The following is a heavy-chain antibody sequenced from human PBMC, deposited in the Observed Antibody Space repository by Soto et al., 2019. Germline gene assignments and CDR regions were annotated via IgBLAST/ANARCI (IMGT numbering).Heavy chain of an antibody. Sequence: GASVKVSCKASGYKFTNYGISWVRQAPGQGLEWMGWISVDNGNTNYAQKFQDRVTMTTDTSTSTAYVELRSLRSDDTAVYYCARVTYYDSRGYYTAFFDSWGQGTLVTVSS. D-gene: IGHD3-22*01. V-gene: IGHV1-18*04. CDR2: ISVDNGNT. CDR3: ARVTYYDSRGYYTAFFDS. CDR1: GYKFTNYG. J-gene: IGHJ4*02.